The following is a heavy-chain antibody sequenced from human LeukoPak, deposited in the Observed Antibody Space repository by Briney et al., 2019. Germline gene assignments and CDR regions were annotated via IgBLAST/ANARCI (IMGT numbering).Heavy chain of an antibody. CDR2: VYYSGST. CDR3: ARGLVTLNYYYYGMDV. CDR1: GDSISSSSDY. V-gene: IGHV4-39*07. Sequence: PSETLSLTCTVSGDSISSSSDYWGWIRQPPGKGLEWIGSVYYSGSTYYKPSLKSRVTISVDTSKNQFSLKLSSVTAADTAVYYCARGLVTLNYYYYGMDVWGQGTTVTVSS. J-gene: IGHJ6*02. D-gene: IGHD3-9*01.